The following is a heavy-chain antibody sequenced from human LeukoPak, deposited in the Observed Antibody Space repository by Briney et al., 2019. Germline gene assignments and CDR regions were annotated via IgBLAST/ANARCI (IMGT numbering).Heavy chain of an antibody. CDR1: GYSISSGYY. V-gene: IGHV4-38-2*01. D-gene: IGHD2-2*01. CDR2: IYHSGST. Sequence: SETLSLTCAVSGYSISSGYYWGWIRQPPVKGLEWIGSIYHSGSTYYNPSLKSRVTISVDTSKNQFSLKLSSVTAADTAVDYCARYCSSTSCYGTPFDYWGQGTLVTVSS. CDR3: ARYCSSTSCYGTPFDY. J-gene: IGHJ4*02.